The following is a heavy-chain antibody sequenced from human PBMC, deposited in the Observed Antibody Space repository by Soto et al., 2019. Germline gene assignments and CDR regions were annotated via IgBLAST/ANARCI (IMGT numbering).Heavy chain of an antibody. D-gene: IGHD6-13*01. Sequence: SETLSLTCTVSGGSISSSSYYWGWIRQPPGKGLEWIGSIYYSGSTYYNPSLKSRVTISVDTSKNQFSLKLSSVTAADTAVYYCARVFRGAAGKLPFDYWGQGTLVTVSS. V-gene: IGHV4-39*07. CDR2: IYYSGST. CDR3: ARVFRGAAGKLPFDY. J-gene: IGHJ4*02. CDR1: GGSISSSSYY.